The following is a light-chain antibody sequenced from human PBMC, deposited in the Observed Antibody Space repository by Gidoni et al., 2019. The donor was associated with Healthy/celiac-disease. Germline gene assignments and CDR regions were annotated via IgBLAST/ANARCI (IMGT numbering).Light chain of an antibody. V-gene: IGKV4-1*01. CDR3: QQYYSTPS. CDR2: RAS. CDR1: QRVLSSFNNNYF. Sequence: DIVMTQSPDSLAVSLGERATSRCKSSQRVLSSFNNNYFLTWYQQKPGQPPNLLIYRASPRESGLPDLFSGSGSGTDFTLTSSLLHADDVAVYYCQQYYSTPSFGGGTKVDIK. J-gene: IGKJ4*01.